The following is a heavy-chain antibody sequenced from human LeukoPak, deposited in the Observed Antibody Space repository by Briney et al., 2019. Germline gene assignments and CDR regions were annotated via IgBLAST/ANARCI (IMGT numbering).Heavy chain of an antibody. D-gene: IGHD6-19*01. CDR2: MNPNSGNT. J-gene: IGHJ4*02. V-gene: IGHV1-8*01. Sequence: ASVKVSFKASGYTFTSYDINWVRQATGQGLEWMGWMNPNSGNTGYAQKFQGRVTITRYTTISTAYMELSSLRSEDTAVYYCFIAVAGRYFDYWGQGTLVTVSS. CDR3: FIAVAGRYFDY. CDR1: GYTFTSYD.